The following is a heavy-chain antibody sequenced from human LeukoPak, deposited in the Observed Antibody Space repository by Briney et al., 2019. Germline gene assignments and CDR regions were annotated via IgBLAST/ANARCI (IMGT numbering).Heavy chain of an antibody. CDR2: ISAYNGNT. J-gene: IGHJ4*02. CDR3: ARNQDSSSLSLMTYYFDY. V-gene: IGHV1-18*01. D-gene: IGHD6-13*01. CDR1: GYTFTSYG. Sequence: ASVKVSCKDSGYTFTSYGISWVRQAPGQGLEWMGWISAYNGNTNYAQKLQGRVTMTTDTSTSTAYMELWSLRSDYTAFYYCARNQDSSSLSLMTYYFDYWGQGTLVTVSS.